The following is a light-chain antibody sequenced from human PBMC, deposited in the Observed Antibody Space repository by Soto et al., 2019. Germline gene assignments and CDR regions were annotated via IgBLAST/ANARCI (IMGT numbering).Light chain of an antibody. Sequence: QSALTQPPSASGSPGQSVTISCTGTSSDVGGYNYVSWYQHHPGKAPKLIIYEVTKRPSGVPDRFSGSKSGNTASLTVSGLLAKDEADYYCSSHAGIINVVFGGGTKLTVL. J-gene: IGLJ3*02. V-gene: IGLV2-8*01. CDR2: EVT. CDR1: SSDVGGYNY. CDR3: SSHAGIINVV.